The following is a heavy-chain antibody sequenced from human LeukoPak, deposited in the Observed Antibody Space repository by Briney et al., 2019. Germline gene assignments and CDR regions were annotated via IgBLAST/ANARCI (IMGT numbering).Heavy chain of an antibody. V-gene: IGHV3-48*03. CDR2: ISSSGSTI. CDR3: ARDGYCSSTNCYGGY. J-gene: IGHJ4*02. D-gene: IGHD2-2*01. CDR1: GFTFSNYE. Sequence: PGGSLRLSCAASGFTFSNYEMNWVRQAPGKGLEWVSYISSSGSTIYYADSVKGRFTISRDNAKNSLYLQMSSLRAEDTAVYYCARDGYCSSTNCYGGYWGRGSLVTVSS.